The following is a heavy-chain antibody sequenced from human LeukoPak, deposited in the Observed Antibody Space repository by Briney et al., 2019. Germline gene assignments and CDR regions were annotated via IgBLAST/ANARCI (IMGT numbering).Heavy chain of an antibody. CDR1: GGSISSYY. CDR3: ARRAINTVDY. CDR2: IYYSGST. D-gene: IGHD2-2*02. Sequence: SETLSLTCTVSGGSISSYYWSWIRQPPGKGLEWIGSIYYSGSTYYNPSLKSRVTISVDTSKNQFSLKLSSVTAADTAVYYCARRAINTVDYWGQGTLVTVSS. J-gene: IGHJ4*02. V-gene: IGHV4-39*01.